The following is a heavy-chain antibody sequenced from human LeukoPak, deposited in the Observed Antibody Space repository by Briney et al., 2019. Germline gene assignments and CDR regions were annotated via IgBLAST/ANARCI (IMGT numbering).Heavy chain of an antibody. CDR3: AREPFHSYGMDV. CDR1: GFTFSSYA. CDR2: ISSNGGST. V-gene: IGHV3-64*01. J-gene: IGHJ6*02. Sequence: PGGSLRLSCAASGFTFSSYAMHWVRQAPGKGLEYVSAISSNGGSTYYANSVKGRFTISRDNSKNTLYLQMGSLRAEDMAVYYCAREPFHSYGMDVWGQGTTVTVSS.